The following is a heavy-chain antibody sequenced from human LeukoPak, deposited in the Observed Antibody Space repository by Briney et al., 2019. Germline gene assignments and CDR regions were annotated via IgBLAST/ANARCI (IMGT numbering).Heavy chain of an antibody. CDR2: ICPSTGDL. Sequence: PGGSLRLSCAPSGFSFDRYNMNWVRQAPEKGLEWVSSICPSTGDLHYADSVNGRFTISRDNAKNSLYLQINSLRAEDTAVYYCARGALTMLRRVTPPDYWGQGTLVTVSS. D-gene: IGHD3-10*01. V-gene: IGHV3-21*01. CDR3: ARGALTMLRRVTPPDY. J-gene: IGHJ4*02. CDR1: GFSFDRYN.